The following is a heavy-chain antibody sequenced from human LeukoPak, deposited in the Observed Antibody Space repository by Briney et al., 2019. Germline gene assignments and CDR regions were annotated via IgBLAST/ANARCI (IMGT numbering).Heavy chain of an antibody. D-gene: IGHD3-9*01. Sequence: LAASVKVSCKASGYTFTGYYMHWVRQAPGQGLEWMGWINPNSGGTNYAQKFQGRVTMTRDTSITTAYMELNRLRSDDTAVYYCASLTYDILTGYSWRPRYFQHWGQGTLVTVSS. CDR2: INPNSGGT. V-gene: IGHV1-2*03. J-gene: IGHJ1*01. CDR1: GYTFTGYY. CDR3: ASLTYDILTGYSWRPRYFQH.